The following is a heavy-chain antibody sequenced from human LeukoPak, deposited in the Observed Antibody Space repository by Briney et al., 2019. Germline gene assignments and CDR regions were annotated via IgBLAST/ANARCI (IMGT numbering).Heavy chain of an antibody. Sequence: SETLSLTCSVSGGSISLSYYYWGWIRQPPGKALEWIGYIYYSGSTNYNPSLKSRVTISVDTSKNQFSLKLSSVTAADTAVYYCARGGYGDYYYYYMDVWGKGTTVTISS. CDR3: ARGGYGDYYYYYMDV. J-gene: IGHJ6*03. CDR2: IYYSGST. V-gene: IGHV4-61*05. CDR1: GGSISLSYYY. D-gene: IGHD4-17*01.